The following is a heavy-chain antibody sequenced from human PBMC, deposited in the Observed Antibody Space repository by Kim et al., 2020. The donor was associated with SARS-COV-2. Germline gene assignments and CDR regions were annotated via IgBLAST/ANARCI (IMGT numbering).Heavy chain of an antibody. D-gene: IGHD3-16*01. Sequence: TYYNPSLKRRVTISVDTSKNQFSLKLSSVTAADTAVYYCARSDGGPFDYWGQGTLVTVSS. J-gene: IGHJ4*02. V-gene: IGHV4-39*01. CDR3: ARSDGGPFDY. CDR2: T.